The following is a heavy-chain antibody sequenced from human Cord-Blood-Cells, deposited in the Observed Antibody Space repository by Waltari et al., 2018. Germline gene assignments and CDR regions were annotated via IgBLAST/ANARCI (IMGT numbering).Heavy chain of an antibody. CDR2: ISYDGSNK. J-gene: IGHJ4*02. CDR1: GFIFSSYG. D-gene: IGHD2-2*02. Sequence: ASGFIFSSYGMHWVRQAPGKGLEWVAVISYDGSNKYYADSVKGRFTISRDNSKNTLYLQMNSLRAEDTAVYYCAKAKRGYCSSTSCYTWGDYWGQGTLVTV. V-gene: IGHV3-30*18. CDR3: AKAKRGYCSSTSCYTWGDY.